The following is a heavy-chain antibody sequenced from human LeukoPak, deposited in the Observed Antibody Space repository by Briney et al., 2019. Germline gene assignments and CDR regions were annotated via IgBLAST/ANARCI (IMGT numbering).Heavy chain of an antibody. CDR1: GFTFSSYS. V-gene: IGHV3-21*04. J-gene: IGHJ4*02. Sequence: GGSLRLSCAASGFTFSSYSMNWVRQAPGKGLEWVSSISSSSSYIYYADSVKGRFTISRDNSKNTLYLQMNSLRAEDTAVYYCAKDRSYPDGVLLWFGELLPDYWGQGTLVTVSS. CDR2: ISSSSSYI. D-gene: IGHD3-10*01. CDR3: AKDRSYPDGVLLWFGELLPDY.